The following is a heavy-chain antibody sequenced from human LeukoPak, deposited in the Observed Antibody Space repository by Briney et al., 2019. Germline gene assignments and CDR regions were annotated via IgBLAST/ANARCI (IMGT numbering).Heavy chain of an antibody. J-gene: IGHJ3*02. CDR1: GGSISSSSYY. CDR3: ARRRTYYDILTGYPLDAFDI. D-gene: IGHD3-9*01. CDR2: IYYSGST. V-gene: IGHV4-39*07. Sequence: SETLSLTYTVSGGSISSSSYYWGWIRQPPGKGLEWIGSIYYSGSTYYNPSLKSRVTISVDTSKNQFSLKLSSVTAADTAVYFCARRRTYYDILTGYPLDAFDIWGQGTMVAVSS.